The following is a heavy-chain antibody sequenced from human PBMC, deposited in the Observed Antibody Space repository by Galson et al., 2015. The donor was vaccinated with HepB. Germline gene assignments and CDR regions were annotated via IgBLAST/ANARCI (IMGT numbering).Heavy chain of an antibody. Sequence: SLRLSCAASGLTFSDYSMNWVRQAPGKGLEWVSGISGRGGSTYYTDSVKGRFTISRDNSQNMLYLQMSSLRAEDKAVYYCAKDRYDDTLTGYYTHWGQGTLVTVSS. D-gene: IGHD3-9*01. V-gene: IGHV3-23*01. J-gene: IGHJ4*02. CDR1: GLTFSDYS. CDR2: ISGRGGST. CDR3: AKDRYDDTLTGYYTH.